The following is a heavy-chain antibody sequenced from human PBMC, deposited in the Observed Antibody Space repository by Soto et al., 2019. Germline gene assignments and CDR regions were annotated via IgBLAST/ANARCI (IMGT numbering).Heavy chain of an antibody. V-gene: IGHV3-23*01. D-gene: IGHD3-22*01. CDR2: ISGSGGGT. CDR3: AKDSTSHYYDSSGYYD. CDR1: GFTFSSYA. J-gene: IGHJ4*02. Sequence: PGGSLRLSCAASGFTFSSYAVSWVRQAPGKGLEWVSAISGSGGGTYYADSVKGRFTISRDNSKNTLYLQMNSLRAEDTAVYYCAKDSTSHYYDSSGYYDWGQGTLVTAPQ.